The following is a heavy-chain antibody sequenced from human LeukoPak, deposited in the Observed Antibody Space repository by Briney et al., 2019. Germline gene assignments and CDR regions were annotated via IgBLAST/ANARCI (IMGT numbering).Heavy chain of an antibody. D-gene: IGHD2-2*01. Sequence: SETLSLTCTVAVGSISSGGYYWSWIRQPPGKGLEWIAYISAAGTTFYNPSLKSRVTISLDRSKNQFSLNLTSITAADTAVYYCAGQNVPTPHDYWGQGTQVTVSS. CDR1: VGSISSGGYY. J-gene: IGHJ4*02. CDR3: AGQNVPTPHDY. CDR2: ISAAGTT. V-gene: IGHV4-30-2*01.